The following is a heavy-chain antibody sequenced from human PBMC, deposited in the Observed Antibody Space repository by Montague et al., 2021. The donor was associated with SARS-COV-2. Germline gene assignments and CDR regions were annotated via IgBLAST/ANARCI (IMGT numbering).Heavy chain of an antibody. CDR2: IYYSGST. D-gene: IGHD5-24*01. J-gene: IGHJ3*02. Sequence: SETLSLTCTVSGGSISSSSYYWGWIRQSPGKGLEWIGSIYYSGSTYYNPSLKSRVTISVDTSKNQFSLKLSSVTAADTAVYYCARHTRGWVQLRPDAFDIWGQGTMVTVSS. CDR1: GGSISSSSYY. CDR3: ARHTRGWVQLRPDAFDI. V-gene: IGHV4-39*01.